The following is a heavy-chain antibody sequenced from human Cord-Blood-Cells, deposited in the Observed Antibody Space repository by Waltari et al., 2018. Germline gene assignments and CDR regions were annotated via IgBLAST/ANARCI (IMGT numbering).Heavy chain of an antibody. CDR2: INHSGST. J-gene: IGHJ3*02. V-gene: IGHV4-34*01. CDR3: ARPLPGDDAFDI. D-gene: IGHD7-27*01. Sequence: QVQLPQWGAGLLKHSETLSLTCAVYGGSFSGYYWSWIRQPPGKGLEWIWEINHSGSTNYNPSLKSRVTISVDTSKNQFSLKLSSVTAADTAVYYCARPLPGDDAFDIWGQGTMVTVSS. CDR1: GGSFSGYY.